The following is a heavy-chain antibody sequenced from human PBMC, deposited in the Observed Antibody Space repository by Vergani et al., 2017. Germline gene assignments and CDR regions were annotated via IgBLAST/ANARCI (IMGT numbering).Heavy chain of an antibody. CDR2: ISSSSSYI. D-gene: IGHD2-15*01. J-gene: IGHJ4*02. V-gene: IGHV3-21*01. CDR3: ARVGVVAATPAVPGVDY. Sequence: EVQLVESGGGLVKPGGSLRLSCAASGFTFSSYSMNWVRQAPGKGLEWVSSISSSSSYIYYADSVKGRFTISRDNAKNSLYLQMNSLRAEDTAVYYCARVGVVAATPAVPGVDYWGQGILVTVSS. CDR1: GFTFSSYS.